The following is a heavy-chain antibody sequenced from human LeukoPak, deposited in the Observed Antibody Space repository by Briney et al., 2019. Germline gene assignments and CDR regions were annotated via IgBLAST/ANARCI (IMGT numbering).Heavy chain of an antibody. CDR1: GFTFSSYA. D-gene: IGHD3-3*01. CDR3: ARSINYDFWSGPDY. CDR2: ISYDGSNK. J-gene: IGHJ4*02. Sequence: GRSLRLSCAASGFTFSSYAMHWVRQAPGKGLEWVAVISYDGSNKYYADSVKGRFTISRDDSKNTLYLQMNSLRAEDTAVYYCARSINYDFWSGPDYWGQGTLVTVSS. V-gene: IGHV3-30-3*01.